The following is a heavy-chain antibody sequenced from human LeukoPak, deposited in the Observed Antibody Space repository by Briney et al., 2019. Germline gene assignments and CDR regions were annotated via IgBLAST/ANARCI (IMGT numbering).Heavy chain of an antibody. D-gene: IGHD2-15*01. CDR2: ISGSGGST. Sequence: SGGSLRLSCAASGFTFSSYAMSWVRQAPGKGLEWVSAISGSGGSTCYADSVKGRFTISRDNAKNTLNLQMNSLRAEDTALYYCARSGAPTPDYWGQGTLVIVSS. V-gene: IGHV3-23*01. CDR3: ARSGAPTPDY. CDR1: GFTFSSYA. J-gene: IGHJ4*02.